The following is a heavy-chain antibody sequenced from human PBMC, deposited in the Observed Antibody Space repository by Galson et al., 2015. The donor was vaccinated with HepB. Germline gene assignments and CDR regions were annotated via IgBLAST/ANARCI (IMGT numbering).Heavy chain of an antibody. CDR2: ISDDGSYK. J-gene: IGHJ6*02. Sequence: SLRLSCAASGLSFSSYGMHWVRQAPGKGLEWVAVISDDGSYKYYADSVRGRFTISRDNSKNTLYLQMNSLRAEDTALYYCAKGGVDISSYGMDAWGQGTTVTVFS. CDR1: GLSFSSYG. V-gene: IGHV3-30*18. CDR3: AKGGVDISSYGMDA. D-gene: IGHD3-9*01.